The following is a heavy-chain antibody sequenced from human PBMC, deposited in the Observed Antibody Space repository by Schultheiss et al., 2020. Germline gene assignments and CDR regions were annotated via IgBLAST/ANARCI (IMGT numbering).Heavy chain of an antibody. D-gene: IGHD3-10*01. CDR1: GFTFSSYW. V-gene: IGHV3-74*01. Sequence: GGSLRLSCAASGFTFSSYWMHWVRQAPGKGLEWVSGISWNSGSIGYADSVKGRFTISRDNAKNSMSLQLTSLRAEDTAVYYCARNYYYGSGSFGFDYWGQGTLVNGYS. CDR2: ISWNSGSI. J-gene: IGHJ4*02. CDR3: ARNYYYGSGSFGFDY.